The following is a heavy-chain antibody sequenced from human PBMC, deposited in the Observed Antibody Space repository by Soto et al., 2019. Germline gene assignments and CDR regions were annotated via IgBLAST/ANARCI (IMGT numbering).Heavy chain of an antibody. CDR2: INPSSGFT. D-gene: IGHD6-13*01. J-gene: IGHJ5*02. V-gene: IGHV1-2*02. Sequence: GASVKVSCKASGYTFTAYYMHWVRQAPGQGLEWMGWINPSSGFTNYAQNFQGRVTMTRDTSITTAYMELISLRSDDTAVYYCARDLHSSSWYRGWFDPWGQGTLVTVLL. CDR1: GYTFTAYY. CDR3: ARDLHSSSWYRGWFDP.